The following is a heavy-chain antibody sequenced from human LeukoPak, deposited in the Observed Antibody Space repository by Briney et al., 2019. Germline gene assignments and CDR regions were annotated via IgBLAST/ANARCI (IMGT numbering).Heavy chain of an antibody. D-gene: IGHD3-10*01. CDR2: IYHSGST. V-gene: IGHV4-38-2*01. Sequence: PSETLSLTCAVSGYSISSGYYWGWIRQPPGQGLEWIGSIYHSGSTYYNPSLKSRVTISVDTSKNQFSLKLSSVTAADTAVYYCARHASMVRGVRRYYYMDVWGKGTTVTVSS. J-gene: IGHJ6*03. CDR1: GYSISSGYY. CDR3: ARHASMVRGVRRYYYMDV.